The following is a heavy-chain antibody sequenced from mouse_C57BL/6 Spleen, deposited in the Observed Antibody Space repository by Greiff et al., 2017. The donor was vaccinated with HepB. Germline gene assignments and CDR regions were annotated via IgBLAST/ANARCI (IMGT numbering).Heavy chain of an antibody. Sequence: QVQLQQSGAELARPGASVKLSCKASGYTFTSYGISWVKQRTGQGLEWIGEIYPRSGNTYYNEKFKGKATLTADKSSSTGYMELRSLTSEDSAVYFCARIITTVVDPYYFDYWGQGTTLTVSS. CDR1: GYTFTSYG. CDR2: IYPRSGNT. J-gene: IGHJ2*01. D-gene: IGHD1-1*01. V-gene: IGHV1-81*01. CDR3: ARIITTVVDPYYFDY.